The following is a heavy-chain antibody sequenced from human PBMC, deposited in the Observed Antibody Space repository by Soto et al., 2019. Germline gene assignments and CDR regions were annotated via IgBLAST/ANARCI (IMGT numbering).Heavy chain of an antibody. CDR2: IYNSGST. CDR3: ATQEVGGTYVYTFDP. CDR1: GGSISSYY. J-gene: IGHJ5*02. V-gene: IGHV4-4*08. Sequence: PSETLSLTCTVSGGSISSYYWNWIRQPPGKGLEWIGYIYNSGSTNYNPSLKSRVTISVDTSKNQFSLKLSSVTAADTAVYYCATQEVGGTYVYTFDPWGQGTLVTVSS. D-gene: IGHD1-26*01.